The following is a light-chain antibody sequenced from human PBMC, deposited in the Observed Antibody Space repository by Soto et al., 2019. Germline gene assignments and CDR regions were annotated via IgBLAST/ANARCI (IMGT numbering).Light chain of an antibody. CDR3: QQYNNWPWT. CDR1: QSVSTN. J-gene: IGKJ1*01. CDR2: GAS. V-gene: IGKV3D-15*01. Sequence: EIVMTQSLVTLSVSPGERATLSCRASQSVSTNLVWYQQKPGQTPRLLIYGASIRATGIPARFTGSGSGTEFTLTISSLQSEDFAVYYCQQYNNWPWTFGQGTKVEIK.